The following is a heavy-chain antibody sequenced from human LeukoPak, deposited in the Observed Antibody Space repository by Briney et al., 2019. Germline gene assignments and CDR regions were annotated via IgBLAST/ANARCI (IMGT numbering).Heavy chain of an antibody. J-gene: IGHJ3*02. Sequence: GESLKISCKGSGYSFTKYWIAWVRQMPGNGLGLMGIIYPGGDSDTTYSPSFQGQVTLSADKSITTAYLQWGSLKASGTAMYYCALKPGYSIGATDAFDIWGQGTTVTVSS. CDR1: GYSFTKYW. V-gene: IGHV5-51*01. CDR2: IYPGGDSDT. D-gene: IGHD5-18*01. CDR3: ALKPGYSIGATDAFDI.